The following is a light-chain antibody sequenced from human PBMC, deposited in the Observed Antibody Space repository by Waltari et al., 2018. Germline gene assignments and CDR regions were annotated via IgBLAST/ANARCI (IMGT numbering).Light chain of an antibody. V-gene: IGKV1-33*01. CDR1: QEISMY. Sequence: IKMMKSSSSLSAALVDRIAITFHATQEISMYLNCYQQKTGKAPNILINYAANLETAGPSRLSRSGPSTAYTSFTSSLQQAENVTSYCQQYNNLPPTFGQGTRLEIK. CDR3: QQYNNLPPT. CDR2: YAA. J-gene: IGKJ5*01.